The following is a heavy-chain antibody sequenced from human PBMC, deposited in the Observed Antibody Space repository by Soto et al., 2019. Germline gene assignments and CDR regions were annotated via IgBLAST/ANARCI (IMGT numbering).Heavy chain of an antibody. CDR3: ARYYYDSSGYDY. V-gene: IGHV3-72*01. CDR2: TRNKANSYTT. J-gene: IGHJ4*02. D-gene: IGHD3-22*01. CDR1: GFTFSDHY. Sequence: GGSLRLSCAASGFTFSDHYMDWVRQAPGKGLEWVGRTRNKANSYTTEYAASVKGRFTISRDDSKNSLYLQMNSLKTEDMAVYYCARYYYDSSGYDYWGQGTLVTVSS.